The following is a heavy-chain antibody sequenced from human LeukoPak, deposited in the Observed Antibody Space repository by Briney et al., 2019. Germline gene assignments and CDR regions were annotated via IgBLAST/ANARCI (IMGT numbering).Heavy chain of an antibody. D-gene: IGHD6-19*01. J-gene: IGHJ4*02. CDR1: GFNFSSHG. CDR2: IWYDGSEK. Sequence: GGSLRLSCAASGFNFSSHGIHWVRQTPGKGLEWVAIIWYDGSEKYYGDSVKGRFSISRDNARNTVHLQMNSLRDDDTAIYYCAKDREQGLVEVDYWGQGTQVIVSS. V-gene: IGHV3-33*06. CDR3: AKDREQGLVEVDY.